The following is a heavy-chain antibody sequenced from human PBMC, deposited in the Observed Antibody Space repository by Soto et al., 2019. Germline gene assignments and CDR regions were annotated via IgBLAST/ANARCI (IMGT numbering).Heavy chain of an antibody. CDR2: IYYSGST. Sequence: SETLSLTCTVSGGSVSSGSYYWSWIRQPPGKGLEWIGYIYYSGSTNYNPSLKSRVTISVDTSKNQFSLKLSSVTAADTAVYYCARGARTGDLSYCFDYWGQGTLVTVSS. CDR1: GGSVSSGSYY. V-gene: IGHV4-61*01. CDR3: ARGARTGDLSYCFDY. D-gene: IGHD7-27*01. J-gene: IGHJ4*02.